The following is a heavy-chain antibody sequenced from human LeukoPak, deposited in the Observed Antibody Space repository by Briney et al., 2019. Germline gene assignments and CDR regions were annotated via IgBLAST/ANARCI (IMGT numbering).Heavy chain of an antibody. J-gene: IGHJ3*02. V-gene: IGHV4-39*07. CDR3: ARVTFTAYYYDSSGYYDAFDI. CDR2: INHSGST. Sequence: SETLSLTCTVSGGSISSSSYYWSWIRQPPGKGLEWIGEINHSGSTNYNPSLKSRVTISVDTSKNQFSLKLSSVTAADTAVYYCARVTFTAYYYDSSGYYDAFDIWGQGTMVTVSS. D-gene: IGHD3-22*01. CDR1: GGSISSSSYY.